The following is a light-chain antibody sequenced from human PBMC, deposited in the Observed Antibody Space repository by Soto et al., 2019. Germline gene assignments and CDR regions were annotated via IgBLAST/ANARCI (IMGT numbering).Light chain of an antibody. CDR2: SAS. Sequence: EIVLTQSPGTLSLSPGERVTLSCRASQSVSSNYLAWYQQKPGQAPRLLIYSASSRATGIPARFSGRGSGTSFTLTINRLEPDDFAVDYCQQYGGSPRVTFGGGTKVEIK. J-gene: IGKJ4*01. V-gene: IGKV3-20*01. CDR3: QQYGGSPRVT. CDR1: QSVSSNY.